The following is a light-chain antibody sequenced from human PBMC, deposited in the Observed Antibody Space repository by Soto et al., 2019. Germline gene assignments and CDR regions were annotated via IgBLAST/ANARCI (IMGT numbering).Light chain of an antibody. Sequence: QSVLTQPPSVSEAPGQRVTISCTGSSSNIGAGYEAHWYQQVPGTAPKLLIYENNNRPSGVPYRFSGSKSGTSAYLAITGLQAEDEAEYYCQSYDSSLSGYVFGTGTKVTVL. CDR2: ENN. J-gene: IGLJ1*01. CDR1: SSNIGAGYE. V-gene: IGLV1-40*01. CDR3: QSYDSSLSGYV.